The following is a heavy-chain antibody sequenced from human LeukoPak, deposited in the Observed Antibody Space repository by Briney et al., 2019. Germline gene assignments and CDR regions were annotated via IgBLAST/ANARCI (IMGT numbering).Heavy chain of an antibody. J-gene: IGHJ4*02. V-gene: IGHV4-31*11. D-gene: IGHD3-9*01. CDR2: IYYTGST. CDR3: ARKAASTYFFEF. CDR1: GGSISSGGYS. Sequence: SQTLSLTCAVSGGSISSGGYSWSWIRQPPGKGPEWIGYIYYTGSTYYNPSLKSRVTISIDTSNNQFSLRLSSVTAADTAVYYCARKAASTYFFEFWGQGALVTVSS.